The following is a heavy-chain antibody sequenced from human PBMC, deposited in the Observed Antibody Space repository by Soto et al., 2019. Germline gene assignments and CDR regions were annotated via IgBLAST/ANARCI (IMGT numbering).Heavy chain of an antibody. CDR1: GASFSPYH. CDR3: ARSPTFYNYVWGNSTY. V-gene: IGHV4-34*01. CDR2: VNLSGNT. Sequence: QVQPQQWGAGVLKPSETLSLTCAIYGASFSPYHWSWIRQSPGKGLEWIGEVNLSGNTYYNPSFKTRVTMSVDASKNQFSLKMGSLTAADTAIYYCARSPTFYNYVWGNSTYWCQGALVTVSS. D-gene: IGHD3-16*01. J-gene: IGHJ4*02.